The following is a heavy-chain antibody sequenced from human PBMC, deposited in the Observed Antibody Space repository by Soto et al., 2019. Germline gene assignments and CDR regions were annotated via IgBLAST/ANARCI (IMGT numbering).Heavy chain of an antibody. CDR1: GGSVSSGSYY. D-gene: IGHD4-17*01. CDR3: AREVHYGENWFDP. Sequence: QVQLQESGPGLVKPSETLSLTCTVSGGSVSSGSYYWSWIRQPPGKGLEWIGYIYYSGSTNYNPSLKSRVTISVDTSKNQFSLKLRSVTAADTAVYYCAREVHYGENWFDPWGQGTLVTVSS. V-gene: IGHV4-61*01. J-gene: IGHJ5*02. CDR2: IYYSGST.